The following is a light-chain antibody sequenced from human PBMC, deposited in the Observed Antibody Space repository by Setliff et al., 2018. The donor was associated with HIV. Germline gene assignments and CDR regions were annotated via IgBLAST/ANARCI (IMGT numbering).Light chain of an antibody. CDR1: SGSIASNY. J-gene: IGLJ3*02. CDR3: QSYDSSSWV. CDR2: EDN. Sequence: NFMLTQPHSVSESPGKTVTISCTCSSGSIASNYVQWYQQRPGSSPTTVIYEDNQRPSGVPDRFSGSIDSSSNSAYLTISGLKTEDEADYYCQSYDSSSWVFGGGTKVTVL. V-gene: IGLV6-57*01.